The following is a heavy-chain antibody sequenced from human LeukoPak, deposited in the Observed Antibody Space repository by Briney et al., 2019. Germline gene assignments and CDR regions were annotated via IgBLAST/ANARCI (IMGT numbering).Heavy chain of an antibody. J-gene: IGHJ4*02. D-gene: IGHD3-22*01. CDR3: ARSDYDSSGYYFDY. Sequence: ASVKVSCKASGGTFSSYAISWVRQAPGQGLEWMGGIIPISGTANYAQKFQGRVTITTDESTSTAYMELSSLRSEDTAVYYCARSDYDSSGYYFDYWGQGTLVTVSS. CDR2: IIPISGTA. V-gene: IGHV1-69*05. CDR1: GGTFSSYA.